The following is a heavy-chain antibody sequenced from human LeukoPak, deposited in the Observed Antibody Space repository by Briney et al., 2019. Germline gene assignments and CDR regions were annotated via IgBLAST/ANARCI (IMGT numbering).Heavy chain of an antibody. CDR3: AGGLLGVGDY. J-gene: IGHJ4*02. D-gene: IGHD2-8*01. CDR1: GFTFSSYW. CDR2: INSDGSIT. V-gene: IGHV3-74*01. Sequence: GGSLRLSCAASGFTFSSYWMHWVRQAPGKGLVWVSRINSDGSITSYADSVKGRFTISRDNAKNTLYLQMNILRAEDTAVYYGAGGLLGVGDYWGQGILGTVSS.